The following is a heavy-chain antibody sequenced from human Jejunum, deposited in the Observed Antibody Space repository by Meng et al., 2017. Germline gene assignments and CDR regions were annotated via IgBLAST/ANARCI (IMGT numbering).Heavy chain of an antibody. Sequence: QVQLVQSGAEVKKPGASVKVSCKAPGLTFTGHHMHWVRQVPGQGFEWMGRINSNSGGTNYAQKFKGRFTRTSDYMELSRLTSDDTAVYYCARVPYNYDNGGYYYRWGQGTLVTVSS. CDR2: INSNSGGT. J-gene: IGHJ4*02. CDR3: ARVPYNYDNGGYYYR. D-gene: IGHD3-22*01. V-gene: IGHV1-2*06. CDR1: GLTFTGHH.